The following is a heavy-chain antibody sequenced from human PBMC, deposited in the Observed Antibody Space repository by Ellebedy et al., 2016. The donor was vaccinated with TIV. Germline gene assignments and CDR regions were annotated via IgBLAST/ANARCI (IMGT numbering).Heavy chain of an antibody. Sequence: ASVKVSXXASGGTFSSYAISWVRQAPGQGLEWMGWISAYNGNTNYAQKLQGRVTMTTDTSTSTAYMELRSLRSDDTAVYYCARDFGYCSSTSQCFDYWGQGTLVTVSS. J-gene: IGHJ4*02. D-gene: IGHD2-2*01. CDR2: ISAYNGNT. CDR3: ARDFGYCSSTSQCFDY. V-gene: IGHV1-18*01. CDR1: GGTFSSYA.